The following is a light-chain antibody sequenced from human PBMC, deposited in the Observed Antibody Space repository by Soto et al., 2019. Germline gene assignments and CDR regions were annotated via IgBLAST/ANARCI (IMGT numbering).Light chain of an antibody. V-gene: IGLV2-14*01. CDR3: SSYTRSSTRV. J-gene: IGLJ1*01. CDR2: GVS. CDR1: SSDVGGYNY. Sequence: QSALTQPASVSGSPGQSITMSCTGTSSDVGGYNYVSWYQQHPGKAPKLMICGVSNRPSGSSNRFSGSKPGNTASLTISGLQAEDESDYYRSSYTRSSTRVFGTGTKVTVL.